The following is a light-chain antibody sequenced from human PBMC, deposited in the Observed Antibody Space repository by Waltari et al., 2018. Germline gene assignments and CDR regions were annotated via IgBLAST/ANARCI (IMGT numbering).Light chain of an antibody. J-gene: IGKJ1*01. CDR3: MQALQTRT. V-gene: IGKV2-28*01. CDR2: LGS. Sequence: DIVMTQSPRSLPVTPGDPASISCSSSQSLLHSNGYNYLDWYLQKPGQSPQLLTFLGSNRASGVPDRFSGSGSGTDFTLKISRVEAEDVGVYYCMQALQTRTFGQGTKVEIK. CDR1: QSLLHSNGYNY.